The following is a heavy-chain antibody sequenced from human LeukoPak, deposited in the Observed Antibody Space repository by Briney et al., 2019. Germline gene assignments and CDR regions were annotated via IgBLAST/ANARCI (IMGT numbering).Heavy chain of an antibody. CDR3: VKDDSYYYDSSAYVA. CDR1: GFTFSRYA. CDR2: ISNNGDRT. V-gene: IGHV3-64D*06. D-gene: IGHD3-22*01. Sequence: TGGSLRLSCSASGFTFSRYAMHWVRQAPGKGLDYVSTISNNGDRTYYADSVKGRFTISRDNSKNTLYLQMSSLRAEDTAAYHCVKDDSYYYDSSAYVAWGQGTLVTVSS. J-gene: IGHJ5*02.